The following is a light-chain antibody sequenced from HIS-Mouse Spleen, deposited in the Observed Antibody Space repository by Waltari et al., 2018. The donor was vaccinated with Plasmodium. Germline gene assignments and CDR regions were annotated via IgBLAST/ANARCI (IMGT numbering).Light chain of an antibody. V-gene: IGKV3D-11*02. Sequence: EIVLTQSPATLSLSPGERATLSCRASQSVSSYLAWYQQNPGQAPRLLIYDASNRATGIPARFSGSGPGTDFTLTISSLEPEDFAVYYCQQRSNWITFGQGTRLEIK. CDR1: QSVSSY. J-gene: IGKJ5*01. CDR2: DAS. CDR3: QQRSNWIT.